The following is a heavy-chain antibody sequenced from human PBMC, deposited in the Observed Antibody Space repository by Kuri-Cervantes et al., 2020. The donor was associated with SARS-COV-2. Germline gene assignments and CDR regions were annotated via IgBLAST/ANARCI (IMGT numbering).Heavy chain of an antibody. V-gene: IGHV3-73*01. Sequence: GGSLRLSCAASGFTFSGSAMHWVRQASGKGLEWVGRIRSKANSYATAYAASVKGRFTISRDDSKNTLYLQMNSLKTEDTAVYYCTTHLRFLEWFLDYWGQGTLVTVSS. D-gene: IGHD3-3*01. CDR3: TTHLRFLEWFLDY. J-gene: IGHJ4*02. CDR2: IRSKANSYAT. CDR1: GFTFSGSA.